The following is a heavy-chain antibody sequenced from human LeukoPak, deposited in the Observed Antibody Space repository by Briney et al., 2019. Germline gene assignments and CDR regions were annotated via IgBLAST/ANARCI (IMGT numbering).Heavy chain of an antibody. V-gene: IGHV4-61*08. CDR2: IYHSGST. D-gene: IGHD5-24*01. CDR1: GGSISSGGYY. J-gene: IGHJ4*02. CDR3: ARTTSEMAYDY. Sequence: PSETLSLTCTVSGGSISSGGYYWSWSRQPPGKGLEWIGYIYHSGSTNYNPSLKSRVTISVDTSKNQYSLKLSSVTAADTAVYYCARTTSEMAYDYWGQGTLVTVSS.